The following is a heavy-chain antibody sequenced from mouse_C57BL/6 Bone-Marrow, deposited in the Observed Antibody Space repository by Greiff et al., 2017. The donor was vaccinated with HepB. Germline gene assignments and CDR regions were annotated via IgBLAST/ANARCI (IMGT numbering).Heavy chain of an antibody. CDR1: GYSITSGYY. V-gene: IGHV3-6*01. J-gene: IGHJ3*01. CDR2: ISYDGSN. CDR3: ASPFYYDLAY. Sequence: EVQLQQSGPGLVKPSQSLSLTCSVTGYSITSGYYWDWIRQFPGNKLEWMGYISYDGSNNYNPSIKNRISITRDTSMTQFFLKLNSVTTEDTATYYCASPFYYDLAYWGQGTLVTVSA. D-gene: IGHD2-4*01.